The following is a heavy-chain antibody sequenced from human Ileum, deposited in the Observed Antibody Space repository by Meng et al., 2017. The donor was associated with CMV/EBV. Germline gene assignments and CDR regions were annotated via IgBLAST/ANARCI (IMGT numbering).Heavy chain of an antibody. J-gene: IGHJ6*02. CDR3: ARFFWSGYYRYGMDV. CDR2: ISSSGSTI. Sequence: GESLKISCAASGFTFSSYEMNWVRQAPGKGLEWVSYISSSGSTIYYADSVKGRFTISRDNAKNSLYLQMNRLRAEDTAVYYCARFFWSGYYRYGMDVWGQGTTVTVSS. D-gene: IGHD3-3*01. CDR1: GFTFSSYE. V-gene: IGHV3-48*03.